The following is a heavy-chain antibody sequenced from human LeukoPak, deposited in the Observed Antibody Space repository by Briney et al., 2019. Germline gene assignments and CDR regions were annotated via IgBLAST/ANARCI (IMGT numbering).Heavy chain of an antibody. CDR3: ARDATGTRPITFDMDV. J-gene: IGHJ6*02. CDR1: GYTFTGYY. Sequence: ASVKLSCKASGYTFTGYYMHWVRQAPGQGLEWMGWINPNSGGTNYAQKFQGWVTMTRDTSISTAYMELSRLRSDDTAVYYCARDATGTRPITFDMDVWGQGTTVTVSS. CDR2: INPNSGGT. D-gene: IGHD1/OR15-1a*01. V-gene: IGHV1-2*04.